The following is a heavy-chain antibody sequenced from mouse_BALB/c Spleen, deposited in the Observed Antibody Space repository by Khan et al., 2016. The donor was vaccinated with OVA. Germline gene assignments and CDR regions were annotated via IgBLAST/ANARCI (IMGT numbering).Heavy chain of an antibody. V-gene: IGHV2-6-4*01. Sequence: QVQLKESGPGLVAPSQSLSITCTVSGFSLSRYNIHWVRQPPGKGLEWLGMIWGGGGTDYNSTLKSRLSISKDNSKSQVFLKMTSIQTDNSAMYYCARAYYRYDGYYAMDYWGQGTSVTVSS. CDR2: IWGGGGT. CDR3: ARAYYRYDGYYAMDY. J-gene: IGHJ4*01. D-gene: IGHD2-14*01. CDR1: GFSLSRYN.